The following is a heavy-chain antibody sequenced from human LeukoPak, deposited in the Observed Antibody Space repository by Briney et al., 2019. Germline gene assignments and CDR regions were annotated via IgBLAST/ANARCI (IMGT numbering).Heavy chain of an antibody. CDR1: GFTFSSYA. Sequence: PGRSLRLSCAASGFTFSSYAMHWDRQAPGKGLEWVAVISYDGSNKYYADSVKGRFTISRDNSKNTLYLQMNSLRAEDTAVYYCARSMVRGVIGVLDYWGQGTLVTVSS. J-gene: IGHJ4*02. CDR3: ARSMVRGVIGVLDY. V-gene: IGHV3-30-3*01. CDR2: ISYDGSNK. D-gene: IGHD3-10*01.